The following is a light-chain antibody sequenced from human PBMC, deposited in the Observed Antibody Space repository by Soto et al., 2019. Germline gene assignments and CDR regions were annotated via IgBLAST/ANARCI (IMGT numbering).Light chain of an antibody. CDR1: QVISDY. J-gene: IGKJ5*01. V-gene: IGKV1-9*01. CDR2: TAS. Sequence: DIQLTQSPSFLSASVGDRVTITCRASQVISDYLAWYQQKPGKAPKLLIHTASTLQSGVPSRFSGSGSGTEFTLTISSLQPEDFASYYCQQRHSYPITFGQGTRLEI. CDR3: QQRHSYPIT.